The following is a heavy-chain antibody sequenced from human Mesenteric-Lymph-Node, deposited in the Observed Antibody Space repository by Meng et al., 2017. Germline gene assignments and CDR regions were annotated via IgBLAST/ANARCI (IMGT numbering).Heavy chain of an antibody. CDR3: TNDRLNH. V-gene: IGHV4-34*10. Sequence: QVQLQESGPGLVKPSETLSLTCTVSGGSVSGYYWSWIRQPPGKGLEWIGEINHSGSTYYADSVKGRFTISRDNAKNTVYLQMNSLRAEDTALYYCTNDRLNHWGQGALVTVSS. D-gene: IGHD1-1*01. J-gene: IGHJ1*01. CDR1: GGSVSGYY. CDR2: INHSGST.